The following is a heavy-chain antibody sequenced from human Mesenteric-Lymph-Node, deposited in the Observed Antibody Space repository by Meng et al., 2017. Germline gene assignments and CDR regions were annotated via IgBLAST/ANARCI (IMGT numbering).Heavy chain of an antibody. Sequence: QVQLVQSGAEVKKPGASVKVSCKASGYTFTSHGISWVGQAPGQGLEWMGWISAYNGNTNYAQKLQGRVTMTTDTSTSTAYMELRSLRSDDTAVYYCARDKGGLQIYYDYGGNSYPDYWGQGTLVTVSS. CDR1: GYTFTSHG. J-gene: IGHJ4*02. D-gene: IGHD4-23*01. CDR2: ISAYNGNT. V-gene: IGHV1-18*01. CDR3: ARDKGGLQIYYDYGGNSYPDY.